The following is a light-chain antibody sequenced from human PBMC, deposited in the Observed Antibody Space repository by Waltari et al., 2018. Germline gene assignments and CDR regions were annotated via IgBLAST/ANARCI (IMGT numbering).Light chain of an antibody. CDR1: SLRIYY. Sequence: SSELTQDPAVSVALGQTVRITCQGDSLRIYYASWYQQKPGQAPLLVMYGKNNRPSGIPHRVDGSSPGDTASLTIAWAQAEDEADYYCNSRDSSGNYVVFGGGTKLTVL. CDR2: GKN. CDR3: NSRDSSGNYVV. J-gene: IGLJ2*01. V-gene: IGLV3-19*01.